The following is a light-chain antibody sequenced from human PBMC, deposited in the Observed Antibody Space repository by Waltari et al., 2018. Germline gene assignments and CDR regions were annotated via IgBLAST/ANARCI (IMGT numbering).Light chain of an antibody. CDR3: CSFTSSSTWV. CDR1: TSYRGGYNY. Sequence: HSALTKLASVSGSPVQSITISCTETTSYRGGYNYLFWYQQRPGKAPKLLIYDVNNRPSGVSNRLSGSKSGNTASLIISGLQAEDEADYYCCSFTSSSTWVFGGVTKLTVL. CDR2: DVN. J-gene: IGLJ3*02. V-gene: IGLV2-14*01.